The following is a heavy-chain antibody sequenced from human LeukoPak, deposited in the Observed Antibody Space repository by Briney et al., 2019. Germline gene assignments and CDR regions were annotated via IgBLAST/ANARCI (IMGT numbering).Heavy chain of an antibody. V-gene: IGHV3-30*18. CDR3: AKDQGY. CDR2: ISYDGSNK. CDR1: RFTFSSYG. J-gene: IGHJ4*02. Sequence: GGSLRLSCAASRFTFSSYGMHWVRQAPGKGLEWVAVISYDGSNKYYADSVKGRFTISRDNSKNTLYLQMNSLRAEDTAVYYCAKDQGYWGQGTLVTVSS.